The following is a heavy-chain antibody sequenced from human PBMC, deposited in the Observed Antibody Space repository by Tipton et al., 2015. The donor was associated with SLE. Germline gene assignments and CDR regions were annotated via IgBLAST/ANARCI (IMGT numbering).Heavy chain of an antibody. J-gene: IGHJ4*02. D-gene: IGHD3-22*01. V-gene: IGHV4-61*09. CDR1: GGSISSGSYY. Sequence: TLSLTCTVSGGSISSGSYYWSWIRQPAGKGLEWIGYIYTSGSTNYNPSLKSRVTISVDTSKNQFSLKLSSVTAADTAVYYCARGPITMIVVVNLFDYWGQGTLVTVSS. CDR3: ARGPITMIVVVNLFDY. CDR2: IYTSGST.